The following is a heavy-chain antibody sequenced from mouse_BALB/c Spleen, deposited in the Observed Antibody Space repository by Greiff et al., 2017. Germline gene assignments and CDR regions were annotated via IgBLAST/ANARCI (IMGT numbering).Heavy chain of an antibody. CDR2: INPSTGYT. J-gene: IGHJ3*01. CDR1: GYTFTSYW. Sequence: VKLMESGAELAKPGASVKMSCKASGYTFTSYWMHWVKQRPGQGLEWIGYINPSTGYTEYNQKFKDKATLTADKSSSTAYMQLSSLTSEDSAVYYCARPLTGTFWFAYWGQGTLVTVSA. CDR3: ARPLTGTFWFAY. V-gene: IGHV1-7*01. D-gene: IGHD4-1*01.